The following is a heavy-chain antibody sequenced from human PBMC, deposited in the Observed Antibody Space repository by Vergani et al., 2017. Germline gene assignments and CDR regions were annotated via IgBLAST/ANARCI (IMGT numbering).Heavy chain of an antibody. V-gene: IGHV4-59*01. Sequence: QVQLQESGPGLVKPSETLSLTCTVSGGSISSYYWSWIRQPPGKGLEWIGYIYYSGSTNYNPSLKSRVTISVDTSKNQFSLKLSSVTAADTAVYYCARSANWELWFDPWGQGTLVTVSS. CDR2: IYYSGST. J-gene: IGHJ5*02. CDR3: ARSANWELWFDP. D-gene: IGHD7-27*01. CDR1: GGSISSYY.